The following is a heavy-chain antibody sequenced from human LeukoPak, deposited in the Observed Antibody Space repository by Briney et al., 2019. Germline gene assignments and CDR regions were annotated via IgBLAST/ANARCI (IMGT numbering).Heavy chain of an antibody. CDR3: ARDEGSYYGSGSYSPTIYYYYGMDV. J-gene: IGHJ6*02. CDR1: GGTFSSYA. Sequence: SVKVSCKASGGTFSSYAISWVRQAPGQGLEWMGGIIPIFGTANYAQKFQGRVTITADESTSTAYMELSSLRSEDTAVYYCARDEGSYYGSGSYSPTIYYYYGMDVWGQGTTVTVSS. D-gene: IGHD3-10*01. CDR2: IIPIFGTA. V-gene: IGHV1-69*01.